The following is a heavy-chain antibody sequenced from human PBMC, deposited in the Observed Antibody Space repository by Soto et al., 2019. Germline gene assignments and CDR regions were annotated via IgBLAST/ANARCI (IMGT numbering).Heavy chain of an antibody. D-gene: IGHD6-25*01. CDR1: GGSISTSSYS. J-gene: IGHJ5*01. CDR3: ARHHYLAAADRNRWFDA. V-gene: IGHV4-39*01. Sequence: QLQLQASGPGLVKPAETLSLICTVSGGSISTSSYSWGWIRRPPGKGLEWIGTIYYSGSTYYNPSLKSRVTMSADTSKSRFSLKLSSVTAADTAVYYCARHHYLAAADRNRWFDAWGPGTLVTVSS. CDR2: IYYSGST.